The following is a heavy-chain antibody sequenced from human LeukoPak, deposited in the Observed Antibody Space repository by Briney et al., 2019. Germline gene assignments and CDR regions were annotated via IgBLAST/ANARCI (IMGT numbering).Heavy chain of an antibody. Sequence: ASVKVSCKASGYSFTSHYMHWVRQAPGQGLEWMGLINPSGSSTLYAQKFQGRVTMTRDMSTSTVYMELSSLRSEDTAVYYCARGLMSNYDFWSGYPYFDYWGQGTLVTVSS. D-gene: IGHD3-3*01. CDR3: ARGLMSNYDFWSGYPYFDY. CDR1: GYSFTSHY. J-gene: IGHJ4*02. V-gene: IGHV1-46*01. CDR2: INPSGSST.